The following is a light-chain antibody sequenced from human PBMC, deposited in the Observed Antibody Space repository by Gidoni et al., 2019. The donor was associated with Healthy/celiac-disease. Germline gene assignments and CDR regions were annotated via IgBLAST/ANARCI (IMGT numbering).Light chain of an antibody. J-gene: IGKJ1*01. CDR3: QQYGSSPRT. CDR2: GAS. CDR1: QSVSSSY. V-gene: IGKV3-20*01. Sequence: LTQSPGTLSLSPGERATLSCRASQSVSSSYLAWYQQKPGQAPRLLIYGASSRATGIPDRFSGSGSGTDFTLTISRLEPEDFAVYYCQQYGSSPRTFGQXTKVEIK.